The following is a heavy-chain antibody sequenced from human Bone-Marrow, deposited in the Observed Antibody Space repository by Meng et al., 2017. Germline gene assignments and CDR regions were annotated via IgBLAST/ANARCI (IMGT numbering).Heavy chain of an antibody. V-gene: IGHV1-69*13. J-gene: IGHJ4*02. CDR2: IIPIFGTA. Sequence: SVKVSCKASGGTFSSYAISWVRQAPGQGLEWMGGIIPIFGTANYAQKFQGRVTITADESTSTAYMELSSLRSEDTAVYYCARSGSRYCTNGVCYTSDYWGQGTLVTVSS. CDR3: ARSGSRYCTNGVCYTSDY. D-gene: IGHD2-8*01. CDR1: GGTFSSYA.